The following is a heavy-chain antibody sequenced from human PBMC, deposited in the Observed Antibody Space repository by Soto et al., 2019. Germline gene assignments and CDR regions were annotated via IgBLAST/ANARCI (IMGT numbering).Heavy chain of an antibody. V-gene: IGHV3-30*18. J-gene: IGHJ4*02. CDR3: VKDRSDTWSFDY. CDR2: VSHDGTLY. D-gene: IGHD2-8*02. CDR1: GFTFSTYW. Sequence: GGSLRLSCAASGFTFSTYWMHWVRQAPGKGLEWLAVVSHDGTLYPYADSVKGRFTISRDNSRKMLYLQMNSLRPDDTAVYYCVKDRSDTWSFDYWGQGTLVTVSS.